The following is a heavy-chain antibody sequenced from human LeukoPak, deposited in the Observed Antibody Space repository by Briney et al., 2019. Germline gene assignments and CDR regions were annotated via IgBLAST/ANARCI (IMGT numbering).Heavy chain of an antibody. Sequence: SQTLSLTCTVSGGSISSGDYYWSWIRQPPGKGLEWIGYIYYSGSTYYNPSLKSRVTISVDTSKNQFSLRLSSVTAADTAVYYCARPYRGYDYAWFDPWGQGTLVTVSS. CDR3: ARPYRGYDYAWFDP. CDR1: GGSISSGDYY. CDR2: IYYSGST. J-gene: IGHJ5*02. V-gene: IGHV4-30-4*01. D-gene: IGHD5-12*01.